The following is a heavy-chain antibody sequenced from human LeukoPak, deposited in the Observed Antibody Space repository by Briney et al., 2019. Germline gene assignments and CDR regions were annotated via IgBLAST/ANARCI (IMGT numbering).Heavy chain of an antibody. Sequence: SVKVSCKASGGTFSSYAISWVRQAPGQGLEWMGGIIPIFGTANYAQKFQGRVTITADESTSTAYMELSSLRSEDTAVYYCARGSSWYSGTDYWGQGTLVTASS. CDR2: IIPIFGTA. CDR1: GGTFSSYA. CDR3: ARGSSWYSGTDY. V-gene: IGHV1-69*01. J-gene: IGHJ4*02. D-gene: IGHD6-13*01.